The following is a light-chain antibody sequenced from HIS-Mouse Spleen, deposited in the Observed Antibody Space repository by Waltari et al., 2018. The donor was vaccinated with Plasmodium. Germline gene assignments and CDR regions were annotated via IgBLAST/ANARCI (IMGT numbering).Light chain of an antibody. V-gene: IGLV3-25*03. J-gene: IGLJ3*02. CDR2: KDS. CDR1: AMPKQY. Sequence: SYELTQPPSVSVSPGQTARITCPGDAMPKQYAYWYQQKPGQAPALVIYKDSERPSGIPERFSGSSSGTTVTLTISGVQAEDEADYYCQSADSSGTPNWVFGGGTKLTVL. CDR3: QSADSSGTPNWV.